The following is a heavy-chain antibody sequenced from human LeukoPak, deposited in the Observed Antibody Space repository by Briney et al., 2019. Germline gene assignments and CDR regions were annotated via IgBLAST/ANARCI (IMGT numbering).Heavy chain of an antibody. CDR2: IIPIFGTA. Sequence: GASVKVSCKASGGTFSSYAISWVRQAPGQGLEWMGGIIPIFGTANYAQKFQGRVTTTADESTSTAYMELSSLRSEDTAVYYCARYGDYARWFDPWGQGTLVTVSS. J-gene: IGHJ5*02. D-gene: IGHD4-17*01. CDR3: ARYGDYARWFDP. CDR1: GGTFSSYA. V-gene: IGHV1-69*13.